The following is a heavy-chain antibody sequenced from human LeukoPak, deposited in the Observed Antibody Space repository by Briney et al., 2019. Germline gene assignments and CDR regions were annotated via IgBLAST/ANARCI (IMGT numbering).Heavy chain of an antibody. D-gene: IGHD3-9*01. V-gene: IGHV1-46*01. J-gene: IGHJ4*02. Sequence: ASVKGSCKASGYTFTSYYMHWVRQAPGQGLEWVGIINPSGGSKSYAQKCQGRVTMTRDASTRTVYMELSSLRSEDTAVYYCARNDILTGRVHYRGQGTLVTDSS. CDR3: ARNDILTGRVHY. CDR2: INPSGGSK. CDR1: GYTFTSYY.